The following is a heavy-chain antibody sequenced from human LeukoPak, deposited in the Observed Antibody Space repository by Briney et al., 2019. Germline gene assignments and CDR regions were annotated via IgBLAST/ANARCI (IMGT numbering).Heavy chain of an antibody. CDR2: IYHSGTT. CDR1: GGSLSSGVYY. Sequence: SETLSLTCTVSGGSLSSGVYYWSWLRQPPGKGLEWIGYIYHSGTTYYNPSLQSRVTISVDRSRNQFSLRLVSVTVADTAVYYCARDAVVMGVLDPWGQGTLVTVSS. D-gene: IGHD4-23*01. J-gene: IGHJ5*02. CDR3: ARDAVVMGVLDP. V-gene: IGHV4-30-2*01.